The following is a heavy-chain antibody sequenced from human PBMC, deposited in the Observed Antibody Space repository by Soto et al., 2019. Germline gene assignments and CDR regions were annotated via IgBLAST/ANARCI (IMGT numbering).Heavy chain of an antibody. CDR2: IISKTDGGTT. CDR1: GFTFSYAW. Sequence: ESGGGLVKPGGSLRLSCAASGFTFSYAWMTWVRQAPGKGLEWVGRIISKTDGGTTDYTASVKGRLTISRDDSKNTLYLQMNSLKTEDTAVYYCSKYGTLGEIDYWGQGTLVTVSS. CDR3: SKYGTLGEIDY. D-gene: IGHD1-26*01. J-gene: IGHJ4*02. V-gene: IGHV3-15*01.